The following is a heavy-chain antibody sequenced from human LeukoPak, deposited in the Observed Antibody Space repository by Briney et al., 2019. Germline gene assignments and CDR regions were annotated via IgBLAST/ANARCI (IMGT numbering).Heavy chain of an antibody. CDR2: INPNSGGT. V-gene: IGHV1-2*02. CDR1: GYTFTGYY. Sequence: GASVKVSCKASGYTFTGYYMHWVRQAPGQGLEWMGWINPNSGGTNYAQKFQGRVTMTRDTSISTAYMELSRLRSDDTAVYYCARVWGPPGPELDYWGQGTLVTVSS. D-gene: IGHD3-16*01. CDR3: ARVWGPPGPELDY. J-gene: IGHJ4*02.